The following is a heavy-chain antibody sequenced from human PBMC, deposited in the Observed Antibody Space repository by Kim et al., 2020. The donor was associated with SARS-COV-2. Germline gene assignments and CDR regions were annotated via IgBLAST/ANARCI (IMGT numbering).Heavy chain of an antibody. D-gene: IGHD3-16*02. CDR3: ARDSGDYKTWNDYVWGSYRHDAFDI. V-gene: IGHV3-21*01. CDR2: ISSSSSYI. Sequence: GGSLRLSCAASGFTFSSYSMNWVRQAPGKGLEWVSSISSSSSYIYYADSVKGRFTISRDNAKNSLYLQMNSLRAEDTAVYYCARDSGDYKTWNDYVWGSYRHDAFDIWGQGTMVTVSS. CDR1: GFTFSSYS. J-gene: IGHJ3*02.